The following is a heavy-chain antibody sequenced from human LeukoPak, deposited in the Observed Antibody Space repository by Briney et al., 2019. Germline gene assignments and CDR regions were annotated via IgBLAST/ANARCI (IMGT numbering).Heavy chain of an antibody. V-gene: IGHV3-30-3*01. D-gene: IGHD3-9*01. J-gene: IGHJ4*02. CDR1: GFTFSSYA. Sequence: GGSLRLSCAASGFTFSSYAMHWVRQAPGKGLEWVAVISYDGSNKYYADSVKGRFTISRDNSKNTLYLQMNSLRAEDTAVYYCARAGGVDFDWLLPFDCWGQGTLVTVSS. CDR3: ARAGGVDFDWLLPFDC. CDR2: ISYDGSNK.